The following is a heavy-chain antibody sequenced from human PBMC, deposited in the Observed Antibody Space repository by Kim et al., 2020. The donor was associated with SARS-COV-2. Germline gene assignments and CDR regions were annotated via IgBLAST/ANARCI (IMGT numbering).Heavy chain of an antibody. D-gene: IGHD3-22*01. V-gene: IGHV1-69*02. CDR3: ASFDYYDSSGFPLL. Sequence: AQKFQGRVTITADKSTSTAYMELSSLRSEDTAVYYCASFDYYDSSGFPLLWGQGTMVTVSS. J-gene: IGHJ3*01.